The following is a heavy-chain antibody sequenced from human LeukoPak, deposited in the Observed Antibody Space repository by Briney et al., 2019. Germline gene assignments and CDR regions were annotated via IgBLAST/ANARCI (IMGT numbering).Heavy chain of an antibody. CDR1: GGTFTSYA. CDR3: ASYDYGDYGPDY. CDR2: IIPIFGTA. J-gene: IGHJ4*02. D-gene: IGHD4-17*01. Sequence: SVKVSCKASGGTFTSYAISWVRQAPGQGLEWMGGIIPIFGTANYAQKFQGRVTITTDESTSTAYMELSSLRSEDTAVYYCASYDYGDYGPDYWGQGTLVTVSS. V-gene: IGHV1-69*05.